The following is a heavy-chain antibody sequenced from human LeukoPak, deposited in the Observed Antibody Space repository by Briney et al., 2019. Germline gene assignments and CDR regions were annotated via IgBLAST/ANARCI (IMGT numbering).Heavy chain of an antibody. D-gene: IGHD2-2*01. CDR3: ARGLRGVVVVPAAMGKGFDY. CDR1: GGSFSGYY. J-gene: IGHJ4*02. V-gene: IGHV4-34*01. CDR2: INHSGST. Sequence: SETLSLTCAVYGGSFSGYYWSWIRQPPGKGLEWIGEINHSGSTHYNPSLKSRVTISVDTSKNQFSLKLSSVTAADTAVYYCARGLRGVVVVPAAMGKGFDYWGQGTLVTVSS.